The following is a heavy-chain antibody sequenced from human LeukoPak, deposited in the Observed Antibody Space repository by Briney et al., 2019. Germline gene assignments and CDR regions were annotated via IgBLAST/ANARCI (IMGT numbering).Heavy chain of an antibody. D-gene: IGHD2/OR15-2a*01. CDR1: GFTFSNYW. J-gene: IGHJ5*02. Sequence: GGSLRLSCAASGFTFSNYWMTWVRQAPGKGLEWVANINRDGSERYYVDSVKGRFTISRDDAKSSLYLQMNSLRAEDTAVYYCARVFYFDPWGQGTLVTVSS. CDR3: ARVFYFDP. CDR2: INRDGSER. V-gene: IGHV3-7*03.